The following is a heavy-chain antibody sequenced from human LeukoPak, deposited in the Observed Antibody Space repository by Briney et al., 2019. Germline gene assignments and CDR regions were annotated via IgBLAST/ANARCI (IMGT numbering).Heavy chain of an antibody. D-gene: IGHD4-23*01. CDR3: ARGGCDDYGGHNWFDP. V-gene: IGHV4-31*03. J-gene: IGHJ5*02. CDR2: IYYSGST. Sequence: SESLSLTCTVSGGSLSSGGYYWSWIRQHPGKGLEWIGYIYYSGSTYYNPPRKSRVTISVDTSKNQFSLKLSSVAAADTAVYYCARGGCDDYGGHNWFDPWGQGTLVTVSS. CDR1: GGSLSSGGYY.